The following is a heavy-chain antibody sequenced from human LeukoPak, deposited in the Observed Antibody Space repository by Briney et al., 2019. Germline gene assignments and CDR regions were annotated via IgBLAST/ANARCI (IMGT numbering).Heavy chain of an antibody. V-gene: IGHV4-59*01. CDR2: IYYSGST. D-gene: IGHD3-3*01. J-gene: IGHJ5*02. CDR3: ARGPYDFWSGYYTLPFDP. CDR1: GGSISSYY. Sequence: SETLSLTCTVSGGSISSYYWSWIRQPPGKGLEWIGYIYYSGSTNYNPSLKSRVTISVDTSKNQFSLKLSSVTAAGTAVYYCARGPYDFWSGYYTLPFDPWGQGTLVTVSS.